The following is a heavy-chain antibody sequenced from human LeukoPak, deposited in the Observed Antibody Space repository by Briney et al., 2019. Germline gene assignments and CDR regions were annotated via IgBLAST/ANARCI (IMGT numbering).Heavy chain of an antibody. D-gene: IGHD2-15*01. CDR3: ARDRKGSGFDP. V-gene: IGHV3-7*01. CDR1: GFTFSSYW. CDR2: IKKDGSEK. Sequence: GGSLRLSCAASGFTFSSYWMDWVRQAAGKGLEWVAAIKKDGSEKKYVDSVKGRFTISRDNAKNSLYLQMNSLRAEDTAVYYCARDRKGSGFDPWGQGTLVTVSS. J-gene: IGHJ5*02.